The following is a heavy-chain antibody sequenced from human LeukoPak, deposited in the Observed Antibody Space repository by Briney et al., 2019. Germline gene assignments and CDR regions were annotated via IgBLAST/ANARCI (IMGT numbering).Heavy chain of an antibody. CDR2: IYYSGST. D-gene: IGHD5-18*01. J-gene: IGHJ3*01. CDR1: GGSISSGDYY. V-gene: IGHV4-30-4*08. CDR3: VRDNGGVTDALDV. Sequence: PSQTLSLTCTVSGGSISSGDYYWSWIRQPPGKGLEWIGYIYYSGSTYYNPSLKSRVTISVDTSKNQFSLKLSSVTAADTAVYYCVRDNGGVTDALDVWGQGTMVTVSS.